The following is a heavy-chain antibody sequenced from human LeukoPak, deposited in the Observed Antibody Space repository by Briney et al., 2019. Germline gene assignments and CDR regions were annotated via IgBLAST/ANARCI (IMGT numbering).Heavy chain of an antibody. CDR3: AKGPQVGSGYHPDY. J-gene: IGHJ4*02. CDR1: GFTLSSYA. V-gene: IGHV3-23*01. Sequence: GGSLRLSCAASGFTLSSYAMSWVRQAPGKGLEWVSGISGSGGSTYYADSVKGRFTISRDNSKNTLHLQMNSLRAEDTAAYYCAKGPQVGSGYHPDYWGQGILVTVSS. CDR2: ISGSGGST. D-gene: IGHD3-22*01.